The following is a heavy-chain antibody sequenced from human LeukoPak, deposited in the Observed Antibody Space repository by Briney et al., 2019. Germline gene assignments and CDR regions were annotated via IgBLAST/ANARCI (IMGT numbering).Heavy chain of an antibody. CDR3: ARGKGGSLSAFDI. J-gene: IGHJ3*02. CDR1: GGSISSYY. CDR2: IYSTGST. V-gene: IGHV4-59*01. D-gene: IGHD2-15*01. Sequence: SVTLSLTCSVSGGSISSYYWSWIRQPPGKGLEWIGYIYSTGSTNYNPSLKSRVTMSVDTSKNQFSLKLSSVTAADTAVYSCARGKGGSLSAFDIWGQGTMLTVSS.